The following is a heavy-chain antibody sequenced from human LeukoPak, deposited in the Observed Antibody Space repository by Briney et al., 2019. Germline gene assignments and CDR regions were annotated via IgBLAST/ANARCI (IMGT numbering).Heavy chain of an antibody. CDR1: GYTFTSHY. V-gene: IGHV1-2*02. Sequence: GASVKVSCKSSGYTFTSHYMHWVRQAPGQGLEWMGWINPNSGGTNYAQKFQGRVTMTRDTSISTAYMELSRLRSDDTAVYYCARDQGDILTGYYSVDPWGQGTLVTVSS. D-gene: IGHD3-9*01. J-gene: IGHJ5*02. CDR2: INPNSGGT. CDR3: ARDQGDILTGYYSVDP.